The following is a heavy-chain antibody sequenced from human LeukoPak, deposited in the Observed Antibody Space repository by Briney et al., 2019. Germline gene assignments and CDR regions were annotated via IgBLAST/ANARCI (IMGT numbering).Heavy chain of an antibody. CDR3: ARDQVYYYGMDV. Sequence: ASETLSLTCTVSGGSISSGGYYWSWIRQHPGKGLEWIGYIYYSGSTYYNPSLKSRVTISVDTSKNQFSLKLSSVTAADTAVYYCARDQVYYYGMDVWGQGTTVTVSS. V-gene: IGHV4-31*03. CDR2: IYYSGST. J-gene: IGHJ6*02. CDR1: GGSISSGGYY.